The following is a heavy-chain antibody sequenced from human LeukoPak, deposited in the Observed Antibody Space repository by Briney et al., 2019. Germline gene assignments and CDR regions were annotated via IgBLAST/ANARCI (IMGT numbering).Heavy chain of an antibody. CDR2: IYHSGST. D-gene: IGHD3-10*01. CDR1: GGSISSGSYY. CDR3: AREAPYGSGSYSAFDI. V-gene: IGHV4-39*07. J-gene: IGHJ3*02. Sequence: SETLSLTCTVSGGSISSGSYYWSWIRQPAGKGLEWIGSIYHSGSTYYNPSLKSRVTISIDTSKNQFSLKLSSVTAADTAVYYCAREAPYGSGSYSAFDIWGQGTMVTVSS.